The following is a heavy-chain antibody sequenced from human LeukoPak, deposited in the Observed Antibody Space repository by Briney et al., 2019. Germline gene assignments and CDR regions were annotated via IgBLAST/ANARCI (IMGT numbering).Heavy chain of an antibody. D-gene: IGHD4-17*01. Sequence: GGSLRLSCAASGFTFDDYAMHWVRQAPGKGLEWVSGISWNSGSIGYADSVKGRFTISRDNAKNSLYLQMNSLRAEDTAVYYCARERYGDYNLGAFDIWGQGTMVTVSS. V-gene: IGHV3-9*01. J-gene: IGHJ3*02. CDR3: ARERYGDYNLGAFDI. CDR1: GFTFDDYA. CDR2: ISWNSGSI.